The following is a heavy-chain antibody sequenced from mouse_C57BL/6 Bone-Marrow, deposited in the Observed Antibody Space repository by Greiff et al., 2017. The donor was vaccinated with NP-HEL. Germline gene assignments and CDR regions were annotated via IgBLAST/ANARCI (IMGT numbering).Heavy chain of an antibody. CDR1: GFTFSSYA. CDR3: ARDNYGSRGYAMDY. Sequence: EVHLVESGGGLVKPGGSLKLSCAASGFTFSSYAMSWVRQTPEKRLEWVATISDGGSYTYYPDNVKGRFTISRDKAKNNLYLQKSHLKSEDTAMYYCARDNYGSRGYAMDYWGQGTSVTVSS. D-gene: IGHD1-1*01. J-gene: IGHJ4*01. V-gene: IGHV5-4*01. CDR2: ISDGGSYT.